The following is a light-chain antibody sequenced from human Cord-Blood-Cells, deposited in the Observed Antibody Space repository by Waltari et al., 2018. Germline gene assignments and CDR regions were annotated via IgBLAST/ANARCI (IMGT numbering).Light chain of an antibody. Sequence: SYVLTPPPSVSVAPGKTARITCAGYHIGSKSVHWYQQQPGQAPVLVTYYDSDRPSGIHERFSGANAGNTATLTISRVEAGDEADYYCQVWDSSSDHVVFGGGTKLTVL. V-gene: IGLV3-21*04. CDR2: YDS. CDR3: QVWDSSSDHVV. J-gene: IGLJ2*01. CDR1: HIGSKS.